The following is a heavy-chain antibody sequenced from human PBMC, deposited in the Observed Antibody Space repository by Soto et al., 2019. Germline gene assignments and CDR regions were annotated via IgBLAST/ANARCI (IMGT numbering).Heavy chain of an antibody. CDR3: ARVRIAGFDP. D-gene: IGHD6-13*01. J-gene: IGHJ5*02. V-gene: IGHV4-34*01. CDR1: GGSFSGYY. Sequence: QVQLQQWGAGLLKPSETLSLTCAVYGGSFSGYYWSWIRQPPGKGLEWIGEINHSGSTNYNPSLKSRVTISVDTSKNQFSLKLSSVTAADTAVYYCARVRIAGFDPWGQGTLVTVSS. CDR2: INHSGST.